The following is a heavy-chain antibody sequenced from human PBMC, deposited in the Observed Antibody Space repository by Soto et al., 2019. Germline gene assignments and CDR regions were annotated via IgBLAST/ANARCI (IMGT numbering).Heavy chain of an antibody. D-gene: IGHD3-16*01. CDR1: GFTFNTYD. CDR3: AGLMAACGGVFDY. Sequence: GQLLASGGGLVQPGGSLRLSCAASGFTFNTYDMAWVRQAPGKGPEWVSDISGSGRNTNYADSVKGRFTISRDNSNNPLYLQMNTLSADDTAIYYGAGLMAACGGVFDYWGPGTLVTVTS. CDR2: ISGSGRNT. V-gene: IGHV3-23*01. J-gene: IGHJ4*02.